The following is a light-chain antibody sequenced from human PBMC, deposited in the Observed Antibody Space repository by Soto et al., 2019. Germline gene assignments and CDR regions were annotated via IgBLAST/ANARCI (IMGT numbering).Light chain of an antibody. CDR1: QTIMTY. CDR3: QQSYNAPQT. Sequence: DIQMTQSPSSLAASVGDEVTITCRASQTIMTYVTWYQLKPGKTPRLLIYAASSLQSGVPSRFSGSGSGTDLTLTISSLQPEYFATYSCQQSYNAPQTFGRGTKVEIK. V-gene: IGKV1-39*01. CDR2: AAS. J-gene: IGKJ1*01.